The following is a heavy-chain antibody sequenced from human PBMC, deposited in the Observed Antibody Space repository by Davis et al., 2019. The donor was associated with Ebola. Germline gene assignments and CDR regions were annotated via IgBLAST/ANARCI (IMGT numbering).Heavy chain of an antibody. D-gene: IGHD6-6*01. J-gene: IGHJ3*02. Sequence: SVKGRFTISRDNAKTSLYLEMSSLRAEDTALYYCARDDRIAAHLLGAFDIWGQGTMVTVSA. V-gene: IGHV3-21*01. CDR3: ARDDRIAAHLLGAFDI.